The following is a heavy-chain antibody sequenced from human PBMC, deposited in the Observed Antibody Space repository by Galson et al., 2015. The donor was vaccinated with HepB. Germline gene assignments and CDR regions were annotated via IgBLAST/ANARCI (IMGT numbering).Heavy chain of an antibody. D-gene: IGHD2-8*01. V-gene: IGHV3-23*01. CDR2: ISGSGGNT. CDR3: AKRIERIMVTILDS. J-gene: IGHJ4*02. CDR1: GFTFSIYT. Sequence: LRLSCAASGFTFSIYTMTWVRQAPGKGLEWVSSISGSGGNTYSADSVKGRFTISRDNSKNTLYLQMNSLRAEDTAVYYCAKRIERIMVTILDSWGQGTLVTVSS.